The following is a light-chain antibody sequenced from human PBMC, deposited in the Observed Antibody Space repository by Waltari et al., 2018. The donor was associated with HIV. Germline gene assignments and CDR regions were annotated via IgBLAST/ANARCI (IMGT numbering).Light chain of an antibody. CDR3: SSYAGSSTWV. CDR1: SSDAGDDNY. CDR2: EVS. Sequence: QSALTQPPSASGSPGQSVTISCTGISSDAGDDNYVSWYQQSPGKAPNLIIYEVSKRPSGVPDRFSASKSGNTASQSVSGLQAEDVAHYYCSSYAGSSTWVFGGGTKVTVL. V-gene: IGLV2-8*01. J-gene: IGLJ3*02.